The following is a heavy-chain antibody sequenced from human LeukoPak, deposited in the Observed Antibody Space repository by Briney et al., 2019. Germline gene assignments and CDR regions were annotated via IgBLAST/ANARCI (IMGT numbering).Heavy chain of an antibody. J-gene: IGHJ6*02. V-gene: IGHV1-2*02. CDR3: ARDTVTGYYGMDV. Sequence: ASVKVSCKASGYTFTGYYMHWVRQAPGQGLEWMGWINPNSGRTNYAQKLQGRVTMTRDTSISTAYMDLSSLSSDDTAVYYCARDTVTGYYGMDVWGQGTSVTVSS. D-gene: IGHD4-11*01. CDR2: INPNSGRT. CDR1: GYTFTGYY.